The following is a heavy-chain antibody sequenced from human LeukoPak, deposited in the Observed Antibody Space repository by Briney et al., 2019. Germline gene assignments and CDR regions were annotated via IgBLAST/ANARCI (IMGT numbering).Heavy chain of an antibody. J-gene: IGHJ4*02. CDR2: INSDGSST. CDR1: GFTFSSYW. Sequence: PGGSLRLSCAASGFTFSSYWMHWVRQAPGKGLVWVSRINSDGSSTSYADSAKGRFTISRDNAKNTLYLQMNSLRAEDTAVYYCAREVESYYDSSGSFDYWGQGTLVTVSS. CDR3: AREVESYYDSSGSFDY. D-gene: IGHD3-22*01. V-gene: IGHV3-74*01.